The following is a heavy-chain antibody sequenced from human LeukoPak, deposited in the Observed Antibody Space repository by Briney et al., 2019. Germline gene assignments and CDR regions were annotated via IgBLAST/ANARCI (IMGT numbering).Heavy chain of an antibody. CDR1: GFTFSIYG. CDR3: AKDPSEYQLLTAEYFQH. CDR2: ISYDGSNK. V-gene: IGHV3-30*18. D-gene: IGHD2-2*01. J-gene: IGHJ1*01. Sequence: GGSLRLSCAASGFTFSIYGMHWVRQAPGKGLEWVAVISYDGSNKYYADSVKGRFTISRDNSKNTLYLQMNSLRAEDTAVYYCAKDPSEYQLLTAEYFQHWGQGTLVTVSS.